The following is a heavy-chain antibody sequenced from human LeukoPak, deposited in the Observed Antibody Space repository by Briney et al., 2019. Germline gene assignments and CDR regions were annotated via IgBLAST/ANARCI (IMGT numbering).Heavy chain of an antibody. D-gene: IGHD1-14*01. CDR3: AREYNSRATFDY. Sequence: GGPLRLSCTASASGVDFSSHSMNWVRQAPGKGLEWISYIHSSGNYIFDAASVKGRFTVSRDNARNSLYLQMNSLRAEDTAIYYCAREYNSRATFDYWGQGTLVTVSS. CDR1: ASGVDFSSHS. J-gene: IGHJ4*02. V-gene: IGHV3-21*05. CDR2: IHSSGNYI.